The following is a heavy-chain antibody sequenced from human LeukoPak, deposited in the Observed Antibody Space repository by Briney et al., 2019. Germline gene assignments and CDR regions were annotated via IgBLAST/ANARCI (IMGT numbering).Heavy chain of an antibody. Sequence: PSETLSLTCAVYGGSFSGYYWSWIRQPPGKGLEWIGEINHSGSTNYNPSLKSRVTISVDTSKNQFSLKLSSVTAADTAVHYCARNPKAAGRKHTTGKYAFDIWGQGTMVTVSS. CDR3: ARNPKAAGRKHTTGKYAFDI. J-gene: IGHJ3*02. CDR2: INHSGST. V-gene: IGHV4-34*01. CDR1: GGSFSGYY. D-gene: IGHD1-14*01.